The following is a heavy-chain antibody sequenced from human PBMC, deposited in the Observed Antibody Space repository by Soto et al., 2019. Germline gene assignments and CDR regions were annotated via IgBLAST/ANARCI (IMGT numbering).Heavy chain of an antibody. CDR3: ARDLSAEGYFDY. J-gene: IGHJ4*02. V-gene: IGHV3-21*01. Sequence: GGSLRLSFAASGFTFSSYNMKWVRQAPGQGLEWVLSISSSSSYIYYADSVKGRFTISSYNAKNSLYLQMNSLRAEDTAVYYCARDLSAEGYFDYWGQGTLVTVSS. CDR1: GFTFSSYN. CDR2: ISSSSSYI.